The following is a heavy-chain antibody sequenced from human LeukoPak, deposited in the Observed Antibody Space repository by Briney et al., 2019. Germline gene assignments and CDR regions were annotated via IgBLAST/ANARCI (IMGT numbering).Heavy chain of an antibody. CDR3: ARGVVAAPQTFDY. J-gene: IGHJ4*02. V-gene: IGHV4-39*01. CDR1: GGSISSSSYY. Sequence: SETLSLTCTVSGGSISSSSYYWGWIRQPPGKGLEWIGSIYYSGSTYYNPSLKSRVTISVDTSKNQFSLKLSSVTAADTAVYYCARGVVAAPQTFDYWGQGTLVTVSS. D-gene: IGHD2-15*01. CDR2: IYYSGST.